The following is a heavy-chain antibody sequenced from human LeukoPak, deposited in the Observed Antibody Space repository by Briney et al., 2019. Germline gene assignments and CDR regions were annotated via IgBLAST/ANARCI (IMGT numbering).Heavy chain of an antibody. CDR2: IYHSGST. Sequence: PSETLSLTCAVSGGSISSGGYSWSWIRQPPGKGLEWIGYIYHSGSTYYNPSLKSRVTISVDTSKNQFSLKLSSVTAADTAVYYCARWSEAAAFDYWGQGTLVTVSS. CDR3: ARWSEAAAFDY. D-gene: IGHD6-19*01. V-gene: IGHV4-30-2*01. CDR1: GGSISSGGYS. J-gene: IGHJ4*02.